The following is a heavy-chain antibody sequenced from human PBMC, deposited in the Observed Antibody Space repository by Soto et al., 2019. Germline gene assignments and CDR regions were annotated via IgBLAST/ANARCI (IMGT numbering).Heavy chain of an antibody. Sequence: GESLKISCKGSGYSFTSYWIAWVRQMPGKGLEWMGIIYPGDSDTNYSPSFQGHVTISADKSISTAYLQWSSLKASDTAMYYCARSTYATAHYYYYGMDVWGQGTTVTVSS. CDR2: IYPGDSDT. J-gene: IGHJ6*02. V-gene: IGHV5-51*01. CDR3: ARSTYATAHYYYYGMDV. CDR1: GYSFTSYW. D-gene: IGHD3-16*01.